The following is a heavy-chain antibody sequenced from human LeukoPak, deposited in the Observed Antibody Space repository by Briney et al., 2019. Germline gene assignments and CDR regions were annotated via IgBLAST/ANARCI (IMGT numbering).Heavy chain of an antibody. CDR3: ARVRFLEWFFDAFDI. Sequence: ASVKVSCKASGYTLTGYYMHWVRQAPGQGLEWMGWINPNSGGTNYAQKFQGRVTMTRDTSISTAYMELSRLRSDDTAVYYCARVRFLEWFFDAFDIWGQGTMVTVSS. J-gene: IGHJ3*02. V-gene: IGHV1-2*02. CDR2: INPNSGGT. D-gene: IGHD3-3*01. CDR1: GYTLTGYY.